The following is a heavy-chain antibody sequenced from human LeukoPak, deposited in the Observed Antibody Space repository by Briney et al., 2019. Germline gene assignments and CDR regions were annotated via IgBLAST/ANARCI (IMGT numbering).Heavy chain of an antibody. J-gene: IGHJ4*02. CDR1: GGSFSGYY. D-gene: IGHD3-3*01. CDR2: INHSGST. CDR3: ARRSYYDFWSGYSDGFDY. V-gene: IGHV4-34*01. Sequence: PSETLSLTYAVYGGSFSGYYWSWIRQPPGKGLEWIGEINHSGSTNYNPSLKSRVTISVDTSKNQFSLKLSSVTAADTAVYYCARRSYYDFWSGYSDGFDYWGQGTLVTVSS.